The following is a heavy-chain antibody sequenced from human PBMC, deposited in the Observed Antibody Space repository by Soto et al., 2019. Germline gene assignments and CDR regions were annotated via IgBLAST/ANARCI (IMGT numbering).Heavy chain of an antibody. CDR2: IIPIFGTA. J-gene: IGHJ4*02. Sequence: QVPLVQSGAEVKKPGSSVKVSCKASGGTFSSYAISWVRQAPGQGLEWMGGIIPIFGTANYAQKFQGRVTITADESTSTAYMELSSLRSEDTAVYYCARDPPKNYYDSSGYYGWFDYWGQGTLVTVSS. CDR3: ARDPPKNYYDSSGYYGWFDY. CDR1: GGTFSSYA. D-gene: IGHD3-22*01. V-gene: IGHV1-69*01.